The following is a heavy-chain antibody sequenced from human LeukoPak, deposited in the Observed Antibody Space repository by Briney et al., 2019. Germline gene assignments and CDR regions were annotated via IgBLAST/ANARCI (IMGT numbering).Heavy chain of an antibody. V-gene: IGHV3-23*01. CDR3: ARDSFFDSSGYRGFDY. D-gene: IGHD3-22*01. CDR2: ISGSGGST. J-gene: IGHJ4*02. Sequence: GGSLRLSCAASGFTFSSYAMSWVRQAPGKGLEWVSAISGSGGSTYYADSVKGRFTISRDNSKNTLYLQMNSLRAEDTAVYYCARDSFFDSSGYRGFDYWGQGTLVTVSS. CDR1: GFTFSSYA.